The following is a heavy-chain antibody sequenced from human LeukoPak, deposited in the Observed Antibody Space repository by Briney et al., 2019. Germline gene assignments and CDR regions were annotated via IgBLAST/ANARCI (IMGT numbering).Heavy chain of an antibody. V-gene: IGHV3-21*01. Sequence: GGSLRLSCAASGFAVRNYSMNWVRQAPGKGLEWVSSISSGGAYIYYAESLKGRFTISRDNAKNLLHLQMNSLRVEDTAVYYCARPLRDPDYYLVTDVWRRGTTVTVSS. CDR1: GFAVRNYS. CDR2: ISSGGAYI. CDR3: ARPLRDPDYYLVTDV. J-gene: IGHJ6*02. D-gene: IGHD3-10*01.